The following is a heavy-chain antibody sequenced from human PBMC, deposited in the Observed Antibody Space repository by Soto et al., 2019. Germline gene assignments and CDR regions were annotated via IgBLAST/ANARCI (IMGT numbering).Heavy chain of an antibody. Sequence: SETLSLTCTVSGGSISSSSYYWGWIRQPPGKGLEWIGSIYYSGSTYYNPSLKSRVTISVDTSKNQFSLKLSSVTAADTAVYYCARLTAMVGRGWFDPWGQGTLVTVSS. CDR2: IYYSGST. J-gene: IGHJ5*02. CDR3: ARLTAMVGRGWFDP. D-gene: IGHD5-18*01. V-gene: IGHV4-39*01. CDR1: GGSISSSSYY.